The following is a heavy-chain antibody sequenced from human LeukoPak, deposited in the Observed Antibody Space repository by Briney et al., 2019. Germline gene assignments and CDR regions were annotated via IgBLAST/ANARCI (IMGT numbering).Heavy chain of an antibody. J-gene: IGHJ3*02. D-gene: IGHD1-26*01. CDR2: IYYSGTA. Sequence: SETLSLTCSVSGGSISSGSYYWGWIRQSPGKGLEWIGSIYYSGTACYNPSLKSRVTTSVDTSKNQFSLKLRSVTAADTAVYYCARQGWELHDAFDIWGQGTTVTVSS. CDR3: ARQGWELHDAFDI. CDR1: GGSISSGSYY. V-gene: IGHV4-39*01.